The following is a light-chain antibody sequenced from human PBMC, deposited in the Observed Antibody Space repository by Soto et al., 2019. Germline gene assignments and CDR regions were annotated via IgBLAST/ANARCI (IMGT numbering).Light chain of an antibody. CDR3: CSYAGGHTWV. Sequence: QSVLTQPPSVSGAPGQRVTISCTGSSANIGAAYNVDWYQQLPGTAPKLLIYGNNNRPSGVPARFSGSKSGTSASLAIAGLQAEDEGDYYCCSYAGGHTWVFGGGTELTVL. J-gene: IGLJ3*02. CDR1: SANIGAAYN. CDR2: GNN. V-gene: IGLV1-40*01.